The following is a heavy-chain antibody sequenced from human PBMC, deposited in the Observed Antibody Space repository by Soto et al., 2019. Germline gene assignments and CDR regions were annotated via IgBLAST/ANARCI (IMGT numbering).Heavy chain of an antibody. CDR2: NYYSGST. D-gene: IGHD2-2*01. CDR3: APLTVTLSSPYGIIV. V-gene: IGHV4-61*01. CDR1: GGSVRSGRYY. J-gene: IGHJ6*02. Sequence: ETLSLTCTVSGGSVRSGRYYWSWIRQPPGKGLEWIGYNYYSGSTNYNPSLKSRVTISVDTSKNQFSLKLSSVTAADTVAYYCAPLTVTLSSPYGIIVWGHGTPGT.